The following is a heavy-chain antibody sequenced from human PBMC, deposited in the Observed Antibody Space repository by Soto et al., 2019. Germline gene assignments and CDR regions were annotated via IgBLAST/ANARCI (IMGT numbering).Heavy chain of an antibody. CDR3: AHRHRASAGLFDL. CDR1: GFSLTTSAVG. V-gene: IGHV2-5*02. Sequence: QITLKESGPTLVKPTQTLTLTCTFSGFSLTTSAVGVGWIRQPPGKALEWLTVIYGDDDKRSSPSLRSRLTISKDTSKNQVVLRMTNMDPVETATYYCAHRHRASAGLFDLWGQGTLVTVSS. J-gene: IGHJ4*02. CDR2: IYGDDDK.